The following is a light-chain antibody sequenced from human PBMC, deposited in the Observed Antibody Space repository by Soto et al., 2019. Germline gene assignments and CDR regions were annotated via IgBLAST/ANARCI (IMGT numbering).Light chain of an antibody. CDR1: RSVGSN. CDR2: GAS. V-gene: IGKV3-15*01. Sequence: DIVMTQSPATLSVSPGERVTLSCRARRSVGSNLAWYQQKPGQAPRLLIYGASTRATGIPARFSGSGSETEFTLTISSLQAEDSAVYYCQQYNNWPTWTFGQGTKVDI. J-gene: IGKJ1*01. CDR3: QQYNNWPTWT.